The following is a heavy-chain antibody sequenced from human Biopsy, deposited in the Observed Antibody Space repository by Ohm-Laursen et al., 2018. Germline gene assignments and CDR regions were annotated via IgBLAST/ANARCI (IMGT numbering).Heavy chain of an antibody. J-gene: IGHJ4*02. CDR1: GFTFNSYW. CDR3: ANSYYDFWTGYLNFDN. Sequence: SLRLSCAASGFTFNSYWMHWVRQAPGKGLEWVAVISHDGRSRFYVDSVKGRFTISRDNSNNTLYLLMNSLRTEDTAVYYCANSYYDFWTGYLNFDNGGQGTLVTVSS. V-gene: IGHV3-30*18. D-gene: IGHD3-3*01. CDR2: ISHDGRSR.